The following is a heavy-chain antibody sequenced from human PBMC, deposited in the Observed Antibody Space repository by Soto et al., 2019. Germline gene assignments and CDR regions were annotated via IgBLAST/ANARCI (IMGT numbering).Heavy chain of an antibody. V-gene: IGHV4-59*01. D-gene: IGHD4-17*01. CDR3: ARSRGTRDYATSYYYYGMDV. Sequence: SETLSLTCTVSGGSISSYYWSWIRQPPGKGLEWIGYIYYSGSTNYNPSIKSRVTISVDTSKNQFSLKLSSVTAADTAVYYCARSRGTRDYATSYYYYGMDVWGQGTTVTVSS. CDR1: GGSISSYY. J-gene: IGHJ6*02. CDR2: IYYSGST.